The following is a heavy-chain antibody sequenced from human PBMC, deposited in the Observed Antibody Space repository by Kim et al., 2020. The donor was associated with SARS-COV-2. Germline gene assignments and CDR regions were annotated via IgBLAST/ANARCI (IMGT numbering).Heavy chain of an antibody. D-gene: IGHD2-2*01. V-gene: IGHV1-3*01. Sequence: SQKFHGRVTITRDTSASTAYMELSSLRSEETAVYYCARKFCSSTSCPFDYWGQGTLVTVSS. J-gene: IGHJ4*02. CDR3: ARKFCSSTSCPFDY.